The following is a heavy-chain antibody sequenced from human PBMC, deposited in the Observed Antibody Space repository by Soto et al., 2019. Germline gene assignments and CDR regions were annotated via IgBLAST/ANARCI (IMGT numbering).Heavy chain of an antibody. CDR3: TRVATAVPA. J-gene: IGHJ5*02. CDR2: IYYRGTT. D-gene: IGHD1-26*01. V-gene: IGHV4-59*12. CDR1: HGSLNFYD. Sequence: XQTLSLPLNVAHGSLNFYDWSWIRQPPGKELEWIGNIYYRGTTNYNPSLQGRVTMSIDTSKNQFSLMLTSVAAADTAVYYCTRVATAVPAWGRGVLVTVSS.